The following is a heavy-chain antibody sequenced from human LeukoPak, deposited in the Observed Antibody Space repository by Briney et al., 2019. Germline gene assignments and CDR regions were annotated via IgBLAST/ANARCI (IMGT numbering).Heavy chain of an antibody. CDR3: ARELYSSSSGGYFDS. CDR1: GYTFTSYY. CDR2: INPSGGST. J-gene: IGHJ4*02. Sequence: ASVKVSCKASGYTFTSYYMHWVRQAPGQGLEWMGIINPSGGSTSYAQKFQGRVTMTRDMSTSTVYMELSSLRSEDTAVYYCARELYSSSSGGYFDSWCQGTLVTVSS. D-gene: IGHD6-6*01. V-gene: IGHV1-46*01.